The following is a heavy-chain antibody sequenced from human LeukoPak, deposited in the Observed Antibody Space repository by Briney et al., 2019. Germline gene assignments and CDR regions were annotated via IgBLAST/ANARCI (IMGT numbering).Heavy chain of an antibody. Sequence: GGSLRLSCAASGFTFSRYSMNWVRQAPGKGLEWVSSISCSSSYIYYADSVKGRFTISRDNAKNSLYLQMNSLRAEDTAVYYCARDNGGGAFDMWGQETIVTVSS. V-gene: IGHV3-21*01. CDR2: ISCSSSYI. D-gene: IGHD2-8*01. J-gene: IGHJ3*02. CDR3: ARDNGGGAFDM. CDR1: GFTFSRYS.